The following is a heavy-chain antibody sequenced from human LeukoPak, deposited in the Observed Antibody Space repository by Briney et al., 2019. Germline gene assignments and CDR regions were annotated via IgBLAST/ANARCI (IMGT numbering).Heavy chain of an antibody. Sequence: GGSLRLSCSASGFTFSDYDMNWVRQAPGKGMEWVSSISYLSSHVYYGDSVKGRFSISRDNAKNSLYLQMNSLGAEDTAIYYCGRAFPPLRTSSAGDLWGQGILVTVSS. CDR2: ISYLSSHV. CDR3: GRAFPPLRTSSAGDL. D-gene: IGHD3-16*01. V-gene: IGHV3-21*01. CDR1: GFTFSDYD. J-gene: IGHJ4*02.